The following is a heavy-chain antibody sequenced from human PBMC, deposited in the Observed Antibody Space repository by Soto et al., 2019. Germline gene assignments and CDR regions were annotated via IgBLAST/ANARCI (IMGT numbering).Heavy chain of an antibody. J-gene: IGHJ5*02. V-gene: IGHV3-23*01. CDR3: ANLAPYYYDSSGYIGFDWFAP. CDR1: GFTFSSYA. D-gene: IGHD3-22*01. CDR2: ISGSGGST. Sequence: PGGSLRLSCAASGFTFSSYAMSWVRQAPGKGLEWVSAISGSGGSTYYADSVKGRFTISRDNSKNTLYLQMNSLRAEDTAVYYCANLAPYYYDSSGYIGFDWFAPWGQGTLVTVSS.